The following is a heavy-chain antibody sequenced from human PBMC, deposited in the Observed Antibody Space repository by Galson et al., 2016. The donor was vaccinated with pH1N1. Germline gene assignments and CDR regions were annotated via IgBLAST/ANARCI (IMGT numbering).Heavy chain of an antibody. J-gene: IGHJ6*02. CDR2: IVAIFGTT. D-gene: IGHD5-12*01. V-gene: IGHV1-69*06. CDR3: AREGYSHSDTYYFGMDV. CDR1: GSIFNSFG. Sequence: SVKVSCKASGSIFNSFGISWVRQAPGQGLEWMGGIVAIFGTTNYAQKVQGRVTMTADTSTSTAYMELRSLRSDDTAVYYCAREGYSHSDTYYFGMDVWGQGTTDTVSS.